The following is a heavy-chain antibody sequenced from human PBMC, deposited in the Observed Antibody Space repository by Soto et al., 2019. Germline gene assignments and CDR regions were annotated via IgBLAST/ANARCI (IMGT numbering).Heavy chain of an antibody. J-gene: IGHJ5*02. CDR2: IWYDGRNK. D-gene: IGHD5-18*01. Sequence: QVQLVESGGGVVQPGRSLRLSCAASGFTFSSYGMHWVRQAPGKGLEWVAAIWYDGRNKYYADSVKGRFTSSRDNSNNAVSMPMNSPSVDDKAVYFYASRSRLSDTAMSNLFDTWGQGTLVTVSS. CDR3: ASRSRLSDTAMSNLFDT. V-gene: IGHV3-33*01. CDR1: GFTFSSYG.